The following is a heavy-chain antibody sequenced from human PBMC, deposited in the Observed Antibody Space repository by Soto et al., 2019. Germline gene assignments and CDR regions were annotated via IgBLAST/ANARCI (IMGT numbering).Heavy chain of an antibody. D-gene: IGHD5-18*01. CDR2: IIPIFGTA. J-gene: IGHJ3*02. Sequence: ASVKVSCKASGGTFRRYAISWVRQAPGQGLEWMGGIIPIFGTANYAQKFQGRVTITADKSTSTAYMELSSLTSEDTSVYYCARDRRPVLGSSYGPAYAFDIWGQGTMVTVSS. V-gene: IGHV1-69*06. CDR1: GGTFRRYA. CDR3: ARDRRPVLGSSYGPAYAFDI.